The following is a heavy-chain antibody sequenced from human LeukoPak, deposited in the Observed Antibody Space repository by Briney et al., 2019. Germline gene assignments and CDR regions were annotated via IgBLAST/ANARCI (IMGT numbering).Heavy chain of an antibody. J-gene: IGHJ4*02. CDR2: INHSRIT. D-gene: IGHD5-24*01. CDR1: GGSFNGYY. CDR3: ARSGYNGLDY. V-gene: IGHV4-34*01. Sequence: PSETLSHTCTVYGGSFNGYYWSWIRQPPGKGLEWIGEINHSRITNHNPSLKSRVTISVDTSKYQFSLKLNSVTAADTAVYYCARSGYNGLDYWGQGTLVTVSS.